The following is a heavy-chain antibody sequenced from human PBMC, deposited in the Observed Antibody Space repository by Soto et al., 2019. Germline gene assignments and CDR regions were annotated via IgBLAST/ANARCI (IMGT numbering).Heavy chain of an antibody. Sequence: SEALSLHCTVSGGSISSSSYYLGWIRQPPGKGLEWIGSIYYSGSTYYNPSLKSRVTISVDTSKNQFSLKLSSVTAADTAVYYCVRYDGHNGSLIGYWGQGTPVTVSS. D-gene: IGHD1-26*01. CDR2: IYYSGST. CDR1: GGSISSSSYY. V-gene: IGHV4-39*01. J-gene: IGHJ4*02. CDR3: VRYDGHNGSLIGY.